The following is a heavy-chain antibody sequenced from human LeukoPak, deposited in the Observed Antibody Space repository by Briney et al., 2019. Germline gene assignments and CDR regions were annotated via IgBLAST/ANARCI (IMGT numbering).Heavy chain of an antibody. CDR1: GFTFSTYE. CDR3: AREATGATGYFDY. V-gene: IGHV3-48*03. J-gene: IGHJ4*02. Sequence: PGGSLRLSCAASGFTFSTYEMNWVRQAPGKGLEWVSYIPSSGSTIYYVDSVKGRFTISRGNAKNSLYLQMNSLRVEDTAVYYCAREATGATGYFDYWGQGTLVTVSS. D-gene: IGHD1-26*01. CDR2: IPSSGSTI.